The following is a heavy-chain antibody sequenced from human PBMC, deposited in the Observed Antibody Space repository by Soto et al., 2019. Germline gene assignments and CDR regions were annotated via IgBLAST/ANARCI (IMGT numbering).Heavy chain of an antibody. V-gene: IGHV4-4*07. CDR1: GGSVSSQY. CDR3: ASQDYGKSVYYFDY. CDR2: IYNGGIP. D-gene: IGHD3-10*01. Sequence: NPSETLSLTCTVSGGSVSSQYWSWIRQPAGKGLEWIGRIYNGGIPLIHPSLESRVALSLDTSKNQFSLTLSSVTAADTATYYCASQDYGKSVYYFDYWGRGTLVTSPQ. J-gene: IGHJ4*02.